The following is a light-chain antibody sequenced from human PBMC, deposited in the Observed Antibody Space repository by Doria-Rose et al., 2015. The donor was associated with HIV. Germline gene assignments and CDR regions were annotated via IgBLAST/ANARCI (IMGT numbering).Light chain of an antibody. J-gene: IGKJ1*01. V-gene: IGKV1-39*01. CDR1: QTVSPY. Sequence: MTQSPSSLSASIGDRVTITCRASQTVSPYLNWFQQEPGKAPKLLIYAASRLQSGVPSRFSGSGSGTDFTLTISGLQPGDFATYYCQQTYSSPPWTFGQGTKVEMK. CDR2: AAS. CDR3: QQTYSSPPWT.